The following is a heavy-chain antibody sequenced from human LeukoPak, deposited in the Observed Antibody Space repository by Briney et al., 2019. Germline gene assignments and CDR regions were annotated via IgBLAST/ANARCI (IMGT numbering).Heavy chain of an antibody. CDR2: INPNSGGT. CDR3: ARRLDYYYYYYMDV. CDR1: GYTFTGYY. J-gene: IGHJ6*03. Sequence: ASVKVSCKASGYTFTGYYMHWLRQAPGQGLEWMGWINPNSGGTNYAQKFQGMVTMTRDTSISTAYMELSRLRSDDTAVYYCARRLDYYYYYYMDVWGKGTTVTVSS. D-gene: IGHD3/OR15-3a*01. V-gene: IGHV1-2*02.